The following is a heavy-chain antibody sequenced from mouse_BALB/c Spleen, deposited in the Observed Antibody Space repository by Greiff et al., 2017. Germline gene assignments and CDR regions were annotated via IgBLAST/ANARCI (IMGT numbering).Heavy chain of an antibody. V-gene: IGHV1-14*01. CDR2: INPYNDGT. CDR3: ATYGYDDAMDY. J-gene: IGHJ4*01. CDR1: GYTFTSYV. D-gene: IGHD2-2*01. Sequence: EVKLVESGPELVKPGASVKMSCKASGYTFTSYVMHWVKQKPGQGLEWIGYINPYNDGTKYNEKFKGKATLTSDKSSSTAYMELSSLTSEDSAVYYCATYGYDDAMDYWGQGTSVTVSS.